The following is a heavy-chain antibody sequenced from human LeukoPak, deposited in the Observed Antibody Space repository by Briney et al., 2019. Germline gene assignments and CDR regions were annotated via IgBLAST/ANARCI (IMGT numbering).Heavy chain of an antibody. CDR3: ARPYYYDSRIDP. CDR2: MNYSGST. J-gene: IGHJ5*02. Sequence: PSQTLSLTCTVSGGSISSGDYYWSWIRQPPGKGLEWIAYMNYSGSTYYNPSLKSRVTMSADTSKNQLSLKLSSVTAADTAVYYCARPYYYDSRIDPWGQGILVTVSS. D-gene: IGHD3-22*01. V-gene: IGHV4-30-4*01. CDR1: GGSISSGDYY.